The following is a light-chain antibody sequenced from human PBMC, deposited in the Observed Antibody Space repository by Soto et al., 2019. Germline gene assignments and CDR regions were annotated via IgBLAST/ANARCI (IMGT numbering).Light chain of an antibody. V-gene: IGLV2-8*01. CDR1: SSDVGGYNY. CDR2: EVS. CDR3: CSYTSSGTYV. J-gene: IGLJ1*01. Sequence: QSALTQPPSASGSPGQSVTISCTGTSSDVGGYNYVSWYQQHPGKAPKFMIYEVSKRPSGVPDRFSGSKSGNTASLTVSGLQAEDEADYYCCSYTSSGTYVFGTGTKLTVL.